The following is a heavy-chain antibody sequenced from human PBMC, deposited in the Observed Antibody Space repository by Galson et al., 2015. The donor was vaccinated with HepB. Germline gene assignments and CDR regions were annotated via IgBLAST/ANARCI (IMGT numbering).Heavy chain of an antibody. D-gene: IGHD3-10*01. Sequence: SLRLSCAASGFSFRNYAMYWVRQAPGKGLEWVAVTWYDESNKYYANSVKGRFTISRDNSKSTLFLQMNSLKDDDTAVYYCARENGGAGSRVTDYYYGLDVWGQGTTVTVSS. V-gene: IGHV3-33*07. CDR3: ARENGGAGSRVTDYYYGLDV. J-gene: IGHJ6*02. CDR1: GFSFRNYA. CDR2: TWYDESNK.